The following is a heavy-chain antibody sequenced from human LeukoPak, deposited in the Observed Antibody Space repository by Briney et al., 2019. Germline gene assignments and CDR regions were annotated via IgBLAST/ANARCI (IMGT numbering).Heavy chain of an antibody. V-gene: IGHV1-18*01. CDR3: ARDAGKLSCSH. Sequence: VASVKFSCEASGYTFTSYGISWVRQAPGQGLAWIGWINAYNGNTNYGRKLQGRVTMTTDTTTSTAYMERRSLRSDDTAVYYCARDAGKLSCSHWGQGTLVTVSS. CDR1: GYTFTSYG. CDR2: INAYNGNT. D-gene: IGHD1-14*01. J-gene: IGHJ4*02.